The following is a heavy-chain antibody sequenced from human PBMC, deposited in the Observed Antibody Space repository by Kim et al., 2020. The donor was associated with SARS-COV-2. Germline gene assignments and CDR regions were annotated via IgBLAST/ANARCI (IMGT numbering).Heavy chain of an antibody. CDR1: GFTFDDYA. CDR2: ISWNSGSI. CDR3: AKDYYYYGMYV. J-gene: IGHJ6*02. Sequence: GGSLRLSCAASGFTFDDYAMHWVRQAPGKGLEWVSGISWNSGSIGYADSVKGRFTISRDNAKNSLYLQMNSLRAEDTALYYCAKDYYYYGMYVWGQGTTV. V-gene: IGHV3-9*01.